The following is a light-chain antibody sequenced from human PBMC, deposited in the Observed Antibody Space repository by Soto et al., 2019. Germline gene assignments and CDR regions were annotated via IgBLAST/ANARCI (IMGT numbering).Light chain of an antibody. CDR3: SSYTAYRTYV. CDR1: DTDVGGFNY. J-gene: IGLJ1*01. Sequence: QSVLTQPASVSGAPGQSITISCTGTDTDVGGFNYDSWYQQFAGKAPKLIIYDVSSRPSGISNRFSGSKSDNTASLTISGLQAEDEADYFCSSYTAYRTYVFGTGTKVTVL. CDR2: DVS. V-gene: IGLV2-14*03.